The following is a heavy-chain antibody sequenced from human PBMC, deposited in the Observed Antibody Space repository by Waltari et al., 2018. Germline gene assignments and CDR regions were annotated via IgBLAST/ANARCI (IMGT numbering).Heavy chain of an antibody. CDR2: IQQNGSEK. J-gene: IGHJ5*02. Sequence: EVQLVESGVDLVQPGGSLRISCAASGFSFSRAWMTWVRQNPGKGLEWVGNIQQNGSEKWYADSVKGRFTSSRDNAMNLVYLQMNSLRVEDTAVYYCARDLVATPPWGQGTLVTVSS. CDR1: GFSFSRAW. V-gene: IGHV3-7*01. CDR3: ARDLVATPP. D-gene: IGHD2-21*02.